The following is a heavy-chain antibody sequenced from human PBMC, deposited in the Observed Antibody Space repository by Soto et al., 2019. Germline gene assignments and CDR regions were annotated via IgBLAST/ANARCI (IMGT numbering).Heavy chain of an antibody. D-gene: IGHD1-26*01. CDR1: GFTFSSDW. J-gene: IGHJ5*01. Sequence: PGGSLRLSCAASGFTFSSDWMHWVRQAPGKGLVWVSRINTDGSDTSYADSVKGRFTISRDNAKNMLYLQMNSLRAEDTAVYYCVRLIGNSWLDFWGQGTLVTVSS. CDR3: VRLIGNSWLDF. V-gene: IGHV3-74*01. CDR2: INTDGSDT.